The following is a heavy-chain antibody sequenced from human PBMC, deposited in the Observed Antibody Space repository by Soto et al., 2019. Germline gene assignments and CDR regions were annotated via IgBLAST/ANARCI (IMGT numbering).Heavy chain of an antibody. J-gene: IGHJ6*02. Sequence: PGESLKISCKGSGYSFTSYWIGWVRQMPGKGLEWMGIIYPGDSDTRYSPSFQGQVTISADKSISTAYLQWSSLKASDTAMYYCARFLSCSGGSCYYYYYGMDVWGQGTTVTVSS. CDR1: GYSFTSYW. CDR2: IYPGDSDT. D-gene: IGHD2-15*01. CDR3: ARFLSCSGGSCYYYYYGMDV. V-gene: IGHV5-51*01.